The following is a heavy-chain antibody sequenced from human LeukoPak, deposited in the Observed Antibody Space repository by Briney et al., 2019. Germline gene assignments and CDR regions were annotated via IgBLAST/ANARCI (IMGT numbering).Heavy chain of an antibody. J-gene: IGHJ4*02. CDR3: AKELSSGRTY. Sequence: PGGSLRLSCAASGFTFSSYAMSWVRQAPGKGLEWVAVISYDGSNKYYADSVKGRFTISRDNSKNTLYLQMNSLRAEDTAVYYCAKELSSGRTYWGQGTLVTVSS. CDR2: ISYDGSNK. CDR1: GFTFSSYA. V-gene: IGHV3-30*18. D-gene: IGHD6-19*01.